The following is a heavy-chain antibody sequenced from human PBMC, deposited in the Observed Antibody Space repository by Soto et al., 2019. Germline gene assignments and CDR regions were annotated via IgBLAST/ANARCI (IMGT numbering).Heavy chain of an antibody. Sequence: GESLKISCHASGYIFHNYWIGWVRQMPGKGLEWLGIIYPGDSNIRYNPSFQGQVTISAEQSLSTPYLHWSSLKASDTAMYYCASQRYFDYWGQGTLVTVSS. V-gene: IGHV5-51*01. CDR1: GYIFHNYW. CDR2: IYPGDSNI. J-gene: IGHJ4*02. CDR3: ASQRYFDY.